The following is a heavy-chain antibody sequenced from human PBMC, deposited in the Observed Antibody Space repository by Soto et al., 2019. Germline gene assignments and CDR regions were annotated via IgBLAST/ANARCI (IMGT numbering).Heavy chain of an antibody. D-gene: IGHD6-13*01. J-gene: IGHJ4*02. CDR1: GYTFTSYA. CDR3: ARDVAAAGLDY. CDR2: INAGNGNT. Sequence: QVQLVQSGAEVKKPGASVKVSCKASGYTFTSYALHWVRQAPGQRREWMGWINAGNGNTKYSQKFQVRATSTRDTSASTAQMARRRLRSEDTAVYYCARDVAAAGLDYWGQGALVTVSS. V-gene: IGHV1-3*01.